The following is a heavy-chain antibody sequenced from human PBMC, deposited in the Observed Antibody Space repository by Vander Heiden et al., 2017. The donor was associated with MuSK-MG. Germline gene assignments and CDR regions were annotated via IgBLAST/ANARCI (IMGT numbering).Heavy chain of an antibody. CDR2: IIPIFGTA. V-gene: IGHV1-69*06. Sequence: QVQLVQSGAEVKKPGSSVKVACKASGGTFTTYAISWVRPAPGQGLEWMGGIIPIFGTANYAQKFQGRVTMTADKSTSTAYMELISQRSEDTAVYYCARVLGGYGKEGGTRRWRTYYFDYWGQGTLVTVSS. CDR3: ARVLGGYGKEGGTRRWRTYYFDY. CDR1: GGTFTTYA. J-gene: IGHJ4*02. D-gene: IGHD5-12*01.